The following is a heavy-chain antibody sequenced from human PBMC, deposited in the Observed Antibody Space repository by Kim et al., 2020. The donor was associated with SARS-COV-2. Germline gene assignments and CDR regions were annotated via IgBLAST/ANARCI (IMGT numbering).Heavy chain of an antibody. J-gene: IGHJ4*02. CDR3: TRVSSCMGPDCYF. CDR1: GGYVNSASFY. CDR2: MHYRGNA. Sequence: SETLSLTCSVSGGYVNSASFYWSCIRQPPGKGLEYIGYMHYRGNANYHPSIQSRVTISVDTSNNRFSLKLRALTAADTAVYYVTRVSSCMGPDCYFWGRG. V-gene: IGHV4-61*01. D-gene: IGHD2-15*01.